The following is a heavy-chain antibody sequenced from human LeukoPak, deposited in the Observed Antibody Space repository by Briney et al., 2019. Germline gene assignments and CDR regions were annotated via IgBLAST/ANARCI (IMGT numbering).Heavy chain of an antibody. J-gene: IGHJ3*02. CDR1: GFTFSSYA. V-gene: IGHV3-30*04. D-gene: IGHD6-19*01. CDR3: PRARGQWLADAFDI. CDR2: ISSDGSNK. Sequence: PGRSLRLSCAASGFTFSSYAMHWGRQAPGKGLEWVAVISSDGSNKYYADSVKGRFTISRDNSKNTLYLQMNSLRAEDTAVYYWPRARGQWLADAFDIWAKGQWSPSLQ.